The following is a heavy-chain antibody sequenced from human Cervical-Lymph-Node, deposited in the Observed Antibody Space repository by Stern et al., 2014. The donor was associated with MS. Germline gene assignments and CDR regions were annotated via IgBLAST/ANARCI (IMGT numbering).Heavy chain of an antibody. V-gene: IGHV4-31*03. CDR2: IYYSGST. CDR1: GGFISKGGYY. Sequence: QVQLQESGPGLVKPSQTLSLTCIDGGGFISKGGYYWSWIRQHPGKGLEWIGHIYYSGSTSYNPSLKSRVTISVDTSKNRFSLKLSSVTAADTAIYYCARVPRYWGQGTLVTVSS. J-gene: IGHJ4*02. CDR3: ARVPRY.